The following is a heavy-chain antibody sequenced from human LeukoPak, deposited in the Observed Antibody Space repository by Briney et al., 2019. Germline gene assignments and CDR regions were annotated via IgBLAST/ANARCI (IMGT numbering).Heavy chain of an antibody. V-gene: IGHV4-34*01. D-gene: IGHD3-3*01. Sequence: SETLSLTCAVYGGSVSGYYWSWIRQPPGKGLEWIGEINHSGSTNYNPSLKSRVTISVDTSKNQFSLKLSSVTAADTAVYYCAGGGDDFWSGYPFDYWGQGTLVTVSS. CDR1: GGSVSGYY. J-gene: IGHJ4*02. CDR3: AGGGDDFWSGYPFDY. CDR2: INHSGST.